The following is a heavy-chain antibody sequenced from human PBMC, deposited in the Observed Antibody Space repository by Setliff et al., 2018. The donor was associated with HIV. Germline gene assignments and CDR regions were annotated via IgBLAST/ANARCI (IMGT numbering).Heavy chain of an antibody. V-gene: IGHV1-2*02. CDR2: LNPKTGGT. J-gene: IGHJ3*02. CDR1: GYTFTGYY. D-gene: IGHD3-22*01. Sequence: ASVKVSCKASGYTFTGYYMHWVRQAPGQGLEWMGWLNPKTGGTNFAQEFQGRVTMTGDTSISTAYMELSRLTSDDTAVYYCAGGDSRGLLHFDMWGQGTMVT. CDR3: AGGDSRGLLHFDM.